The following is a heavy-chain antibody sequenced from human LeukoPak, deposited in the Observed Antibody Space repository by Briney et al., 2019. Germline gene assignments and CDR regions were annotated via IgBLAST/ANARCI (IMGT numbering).Heavy chain of an antibody. CDR2: INHSGST. Sequence: PSETLSLTCAVYGGSFSGYYWSWIRQPPGKGLEWIGEINHSGSTNYNPSLKSRVTISVYTSKNQFSLKLSSVTAADTAVYYCARGTKEYYDFWSGTYYFDYWGQGTLVTVSS. V-gene: IGHV4-34*01. D-gene: IGHD3-3*01. CDR1: GGSFSGYY. CDR3: ARGTKEYYDFWSGTYYFDY. J-gene: IGHJ4*02.